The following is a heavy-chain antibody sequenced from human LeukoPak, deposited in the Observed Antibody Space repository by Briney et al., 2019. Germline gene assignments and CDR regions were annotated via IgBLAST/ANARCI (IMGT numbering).Heavy chain of an antibody. D-gene: IGHD3-3*01. CDR3: ARGLWSGYPHFDY. J-gene: IGHJ4*02. CDR1: RGSFSGYY. Sequence: SETLSLTCAVYRGSFSGYYWSWIRQPPGKGLEWIGEINHSGSTNYNPSLKSRVTISVDTSKSQFSLKLSSVTAADTAVYYCARGLWSGYPHFDYWGQGTLVTVSS. CDR2: INHSGST. V-gene: IGHV4-34*01.